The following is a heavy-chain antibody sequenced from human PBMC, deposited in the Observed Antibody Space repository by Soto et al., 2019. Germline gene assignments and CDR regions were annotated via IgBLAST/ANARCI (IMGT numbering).Heavy chain of an antibody. CDR2: ISYDGSNK. D-gene: IGHD3-9*01. Sequence: GGSLRLSCAASGFTFSSYGMHWVRQAPGKGLEWVAVISYDGSNKYYADSVKGRFTISRDNSKNTLYLQMNSLRAEDTAVYYCAKDQGSYFDWLLMFDYWGQGTLVTVSS. CDR1: GFTFSSYG. CDR3: AKDQGSYFDWLLMFDY. V-gene: IGHV3-30*18. J-gene: IGHJ4*02.